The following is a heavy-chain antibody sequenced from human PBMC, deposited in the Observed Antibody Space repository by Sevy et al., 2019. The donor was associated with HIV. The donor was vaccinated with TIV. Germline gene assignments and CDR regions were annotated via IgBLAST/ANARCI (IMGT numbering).Heavy chain of an antibody. CDR3: ARAVYYYDSFYFDH. J-gene: IGHJ4*02. Sequence: SETLSLTCTVSGDSISSYYWSWIRQPPGKGLEWIGYIYYIGSTNYSPSLKSRVSISVDTSKNQFSLKLSSVTSADTAVYYCARAVYYYDSFYFDHWGQGTLVTVSS. CDR2: IYYIGST. V-gene: IGHV4-59*01. D-gene: IGHD3-22*01. CDR1: GDSISSYY.